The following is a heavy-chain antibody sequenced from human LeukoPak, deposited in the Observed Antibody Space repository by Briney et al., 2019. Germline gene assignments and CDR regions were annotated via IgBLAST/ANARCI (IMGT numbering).Heavy chain of an antibody. Sequence: NPSETLSLTCTVSGGSISNSNSYWGWIRQSPGKGLEWIANIYYSGNTYYNASLKSQVSISIDTSKNQFSLKLTSVTAADTAVYYCARQTGSGLFILPGGQGTLVTVSS. CDR3: ARQTGSGLFILP. V-gene: IGHV4-39*01. D-gene: IGHD3/OR15-3a*01. CDR1: GGSISNSNSY. CDR2: IYYSGNT. J-gene: IGHJ4*02.